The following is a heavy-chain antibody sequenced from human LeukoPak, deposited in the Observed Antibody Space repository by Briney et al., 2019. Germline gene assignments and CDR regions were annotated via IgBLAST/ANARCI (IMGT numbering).Heavy chain of an antibody. Sequence: SETLSLTCTVSGGSISSYYWSWIRQPPGKGLEWIGYIYYSGSTNYNPSLKSRVTISVDTSKNQFSLKLGSVTAADTAVYYCARGGTRPDYYFDYWGQGTLLTVSS. CDR3: ARGGTRPDYYFDY. CDR2: IYYSGST. CDR1: GGSISSYY. D-gene: IGHD2-2*01. V-gene: IGHV4-59*12. J-gene: IGHJ4*02.